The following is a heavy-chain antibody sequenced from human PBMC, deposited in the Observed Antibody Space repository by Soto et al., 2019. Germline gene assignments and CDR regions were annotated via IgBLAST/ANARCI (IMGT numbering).Heavy chain of an antibody. CDR2: IYPGDSDT. CDR3: ARVNHCSGGSCYANWFDP. D-gene: IGHD2-15*01. CDR1: GYTFTDYW. Sequence: PGESLKISCKGSGYTFTDYWIGWVRQLPGKGLEWMGIIYPGDSDTRYSPSFQGQVTISADKSISTAYLQWSSLKASDTAMYYCARVNHCSGGSCYANWFDPWGQGTLVTVSS. J-gene: IGHJ5*02. V-gene: IGHV5-51*01.